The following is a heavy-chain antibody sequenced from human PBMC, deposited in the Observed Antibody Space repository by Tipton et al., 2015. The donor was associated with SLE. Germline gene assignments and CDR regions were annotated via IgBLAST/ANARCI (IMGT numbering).Heavy chain of an antibody. D-gene: IGHD7-27*01. CDR2: VHYNGNN. J-gene: IGHJ5*01. CDR1: GGSISNYY. Sequence: TLSLTYSVSGGSISNYYWSWIRQPPGKGLEWIGYVHYNGNNHNNPSLKSRLTISLDRSKNQFSLNLRSVTATDTAVYYCARGAYDWGSYFVDSWGQGTLVSVSS. V-gene: IGHV4-59*01. CDR3: ARGAYDWGSYFVDS.